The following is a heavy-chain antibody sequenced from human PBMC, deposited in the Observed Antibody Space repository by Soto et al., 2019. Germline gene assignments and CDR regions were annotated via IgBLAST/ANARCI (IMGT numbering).Heavy chain of an antibody. CDR1: GYTFTSYG. J-gene: IGHJ6*02. Sequence: ASVKVSCKASGYTFTSYGISWVRQAPGQGLEWMGWISAYNGNTNYAQKLQGRVTMTTDTSTSTAHMELRSLRSDDTAVYYCARVDIVLVPAATIPYYYYGMDVWGQGTTVTVS. CDR3: ARVDIVLVPAATIPYYYYGMDV. CDR2: ISAYNGNT. V-gene: IGHV1-18*01. D-gene: IGHD2-2*03.